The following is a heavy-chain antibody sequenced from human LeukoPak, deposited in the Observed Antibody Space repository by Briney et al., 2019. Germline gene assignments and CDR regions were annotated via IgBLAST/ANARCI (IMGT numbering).Heavy chain of an antibody. J-gene: IGHJ4*02. CDR3: ARFEGGTKMDY. V-gene: IGHV5-51*01. Sequence: GESLKISCKGSGYSFTTYWIGWVRQMPGKGLEWMGIIYPGDSDTRYSPSFQGQVTISADKSIGTAYLQWRSMKASDTAMYYCARFEGGTKMDYWGQGTLVTVSS. CDR2: IYPGDSDT. D-gene: IGHD1-7*01. CDR1: GYSFTTYW.